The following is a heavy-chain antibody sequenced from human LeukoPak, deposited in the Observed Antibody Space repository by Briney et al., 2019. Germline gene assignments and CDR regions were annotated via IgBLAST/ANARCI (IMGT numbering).Heavy chain of an antibody. V-gene: IGHV3-7*01. D-gene: IGHD1-26*01. CDR1: GFTFRSYW. Sequence: PGGSLRLSCAASGFTFRSYWMTWVRQAPAKGLEGVANIKQDGSEKYYVDSVKGRFTISRDNAKNSLYLQMNSLRAEDTAVYYCARDGQSGSYREDDYWGQGNQVTVSS. CDR2: IKQDGSEK. J-gene: IGHJ4*02. CDR3: ARDGQSGSYREDDY.